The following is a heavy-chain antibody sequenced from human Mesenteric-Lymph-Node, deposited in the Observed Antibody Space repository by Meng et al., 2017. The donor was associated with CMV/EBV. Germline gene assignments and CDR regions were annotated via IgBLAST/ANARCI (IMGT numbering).Heavy chain of an antibody. D-gene: IGHD2-2*01. V-gene: IGHV4-4*02. J-gene: IGHJ3*02. CDR2: IYHSGST. Sequence: SGGSISNSNRWSWVRQPTGKGLEWIGEIYHSGSTNYNPSLKSRVTISVDKSKNQFSLKLSSVTAADTAVYYCARVVPAAQSDAFDIWGQGTMVTVSS. CDR1: GGSISNSNR. CDR3: ARVVPAAQSDAFDI.